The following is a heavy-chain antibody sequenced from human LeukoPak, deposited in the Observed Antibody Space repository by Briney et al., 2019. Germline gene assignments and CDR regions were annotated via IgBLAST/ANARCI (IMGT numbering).Heavy chain of an antibody. CDR2: IYYSGST. CDR1: GGSISSSSYY. CDR3: ARRRNYYDSSGYYYNAAFDI. V-gene: IGHV4-39*01. Sequence: SSETLSLTCTVSGGSISSSSYYWGWIRQPPGKGLEWIGSIYYSGSTYYNPSLKSRVTISVDTSKNQFSLKLSSVTAADTAVYYCARRRNYYDSSGYYYNAAFDIWGQGTMVTVSS. J-gene: IGHJ3*02. D-gene: IGHD3-22*01.